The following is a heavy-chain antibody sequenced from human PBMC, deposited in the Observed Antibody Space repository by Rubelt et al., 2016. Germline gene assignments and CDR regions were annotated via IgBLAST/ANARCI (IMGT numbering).Heavy chain of an antibody. Sequence: QVQLVQSGAEVKKPGSSVKVSCKASGGTFSSYAISWVRQAPGQGLEWMGRIIPILGIANYERKFQGRVTITAAKSTGTAYMELSSLRSEDTAVYYCARDPRSYHAFDIWGQGTMVTVSS. J-gene: IGHJ3*02. CDR3: ARDPRSYHAFDI. V-gene: IGHV1-69*04. CDR2: IIPILGIA. D-gene: IGHD1-26*01. CDR1: GGTFSSYA.